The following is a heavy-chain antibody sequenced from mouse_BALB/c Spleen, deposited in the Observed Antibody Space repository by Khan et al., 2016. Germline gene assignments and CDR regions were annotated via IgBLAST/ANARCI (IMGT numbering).Heavy chain of an antibody. D-gene: IGHD2-14*01. CDR2: INTYTGEP. CDR3: ARLVRGYAMDY. J-gene: IGHJ4*01. V-gene: IGHV9-3-1*01. CDR1: GYTFTNYG. Sequence: QIQLVQSGPELKKPGETVKISCKASGYTFTNYGMNWVKQAPGKGLKWMGWINTYTGEPTYADDFKGRFAFSLETSASTAYLQINNLKNEDTATYFCARLVRGYAMDYWGQGTSVTVSS.